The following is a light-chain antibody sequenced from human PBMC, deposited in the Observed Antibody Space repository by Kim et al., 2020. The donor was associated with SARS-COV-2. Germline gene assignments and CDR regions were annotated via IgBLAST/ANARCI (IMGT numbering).Light chain of an antibody. CDR2: DVS. Sequence: QSALTQPASVSGSPGQSITISCTGTSSDVGDYNYVSWYQQHPGKAPQLMIYDVSNRPSGVSNRFSGSKSGNTASLTISGLQAEDEADYYCSSYTSSSTWVFGGGTQLTVL. CDR1: SSDVGDYNY. CDR3: SSYTSSSTWV. V-gene: IGLV2-14*03. J-gene: IGLJ3*02.